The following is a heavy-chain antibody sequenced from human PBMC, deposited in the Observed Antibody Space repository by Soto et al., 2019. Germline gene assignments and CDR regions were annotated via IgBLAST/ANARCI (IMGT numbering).Heavy chain of an antibody. J-gene: IGHJ5*01. D-gene: IGHD7-27*01. V-gene: IGHV4-30-4*01. CDR2: IYKSAAT. CDR1: GDSISNLDYF. CDR3: ARGRYCLTGRCFPNWFDS. Sequence: SETLSLTCSVSGDSISNLDYFWAWIRQPPGQALEYIGYIYKSAATYYNPSFESRVAISVDTSKSQFSLNVTSGTAADTAVYFCARGRYCLTGRCFPNWFDSWGQGALVTVSS.